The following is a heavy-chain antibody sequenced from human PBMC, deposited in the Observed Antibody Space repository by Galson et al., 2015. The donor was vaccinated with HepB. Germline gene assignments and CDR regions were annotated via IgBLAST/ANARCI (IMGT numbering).Heavy chain of an antibody. J-gene: IGHJ4*02. D-gene: IGHD3-9*01. CDR2: INPNSGGT. V-gene: IGHV1-2*04. CDR1: GYTFTGYY. Sequence: SVKVSCKASGYTFTGYYMHWVRQAPGQGLEWMGWINPNSGGTNYAQKFQGWVTMTRDTSISTAYMELSRLRSDDTAVYYCARESILTGYFHFDYWGQGTLVTVSS. CDR3: ARESILTGYFHFDY.